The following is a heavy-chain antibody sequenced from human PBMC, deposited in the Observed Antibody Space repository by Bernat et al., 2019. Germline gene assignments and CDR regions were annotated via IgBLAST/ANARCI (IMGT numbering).Heavy chain of an antibody. CDR3: ARGVVVVVAAKGYYYYYMDV. CDR2: IWYDGSNK. D-gene: IGHD2-15*01. J-gene: IGHJ6*03. V-gene: IGHV3-33*08. CDR1: GFTFSNAW. Sequence: VQLVESGGGLVKPGGSLRLSCAASGFTFSNAWMSWVRQAPGKGLEWVAVIWYDGSNKYYADSVKGRFTISRDNSKNTLYLQMNSLRAEDTAVYYCARGVVVVVAAKGYYYYYMDVWGKGTTVTVSS.